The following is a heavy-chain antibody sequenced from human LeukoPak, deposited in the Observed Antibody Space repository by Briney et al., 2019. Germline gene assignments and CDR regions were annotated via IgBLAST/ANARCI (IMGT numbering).Heavy chain of an antibody. V-gene: IGHV1-2*02. CDR2: INPNSGGT. Sequence: ASVKVSCKASGYTFTGYYMRWVRQAPGQGLEWRGLINPNSGGTNYAQKFQGRVTMTRDTSISTAYMELSRLRSDDTAVYYCARGGSVYDYVWGSYRSYAFDIWGQGTMVTVSS. D-gene: IGHD3-16*02. CDR1: GYTFTGYY. J-gene: IGHJ3*02. CDR3: ARGGSVYDYVWGSYRSYAFDI.